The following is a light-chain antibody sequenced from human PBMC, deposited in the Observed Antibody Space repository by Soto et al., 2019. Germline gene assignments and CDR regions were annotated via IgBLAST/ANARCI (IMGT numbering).Light chain of an antibody. CDR1: QSINTW. CDR2: DAF. Sequence: DIQMTQSPSTLSASVGDRVTITCRASQSINTWLAWYQQKPGKAPKVLIYDAFSLESGVPSRFSGSGSGTEFTLTISILQPDDFASYYCQQYNTSPWTFGQGTNV. CDR3: QQYNTSPWT. J-gene: IGKJ1*01. V-gene: IGKV1-5*01.